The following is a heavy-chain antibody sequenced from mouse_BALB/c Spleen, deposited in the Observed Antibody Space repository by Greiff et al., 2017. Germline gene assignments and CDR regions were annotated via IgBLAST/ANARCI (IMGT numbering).Heavy chain of an antibody. Sequence: EVKLEESGPGLVKPSQSLSLTCSVTGYSITSGNYWNWIRQFPGNKLEWMGYISYDGSNNYNPSLKNRISITRDTSKNQFFRKLKSVTTEDTATEYCERDGYDAYWGQGTLVTVSA. CDR2: ISYDGSN. CDR3: ERDGYDAY. CDR1: GYSITSGNY. J-gene: IGHJ3*01. V-gene: IGHV3-6*02. D-gene: IGHD1-2*01.